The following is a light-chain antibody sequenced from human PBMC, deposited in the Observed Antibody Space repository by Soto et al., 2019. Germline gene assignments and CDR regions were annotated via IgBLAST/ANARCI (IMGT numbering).Light chain of an antibody. Sequence: EIVLTQSPGTLSLSPGERATLSCRASQSVSSSYLAWYQHKPGQAPRLLIYGASSRATGIPDRFSGSGSGTDFTLTIRRLEPEDFAVYYCQQYDSSPLFTFGPGTKVDIK. CDR2: GAS. CDR3: QQYDSSPLFT. J-gene: IGKJ3*01. CDR1: QSVSSSY. V-gene: IGKV3-20*01.